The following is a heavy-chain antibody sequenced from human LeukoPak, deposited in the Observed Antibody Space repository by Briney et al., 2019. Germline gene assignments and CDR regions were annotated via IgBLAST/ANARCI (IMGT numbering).Heavy chain of an antibody. J-gene: IGHJ4*02. CDR1: GFTFGRYW. Sequence: GGSLRLSCAGSGFTFGRYWMSWVRQAPGKGLEWVASINQGGSRLHYLDSVTGRFIISRDDAQNSLFLQMTRLRVDGTAVYYCARLKDDVTKLDYWGQGTLVSVSS. CDR3: ARLKDDVTKLDY. CDR2: INQGGSRL. D-gene: IGHD2-8*01. V-gene: IGHV3-7*01.